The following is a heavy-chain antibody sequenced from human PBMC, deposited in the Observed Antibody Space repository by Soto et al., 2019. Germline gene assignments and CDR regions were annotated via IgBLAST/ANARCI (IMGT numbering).Heavy chain of an antibody. Sequence: PGWSLELSSTASRDTFGVYAMSWFRKTPGKGLEWVGFIRSKAYGGTTEYAASVKGRFTISRDDSKSIAYLQMNSLKTEDTAVYYCTRVPDYVNPGVAFDIWGQGTMVTVSS. CDR3: TRVPDYVNPGVAFDI. D-gene: IGHD4-17*01. CDR2: IRSKAYGGTT. CDR1: RDTFGVYA. V-gene: IGHV3-49*03. J-gene: IGHJ3*02.